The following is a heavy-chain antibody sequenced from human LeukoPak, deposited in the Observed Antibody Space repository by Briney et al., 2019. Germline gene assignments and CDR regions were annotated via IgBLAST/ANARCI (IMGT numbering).Heavy chain of an antibody. CDR2: ISGSGGRT. J-gene: IGHJ4*02. V-gene: IGHV3-23*01. CDR3: PKDLAVAGNSYYFDS. D-gene: IGHD6-19*01. Sequence: PGGSLRLSCAACGFTFSSYAMSWVRQAPGKGLEGVSAISGSGGRTYYVDSVRGGFTISRDNAKNTLYLQMNKLTEKGTPVCYFPKDLAVAGNSYYFDSWGQGTLVTVSS. CDR1: GFTFSSYA.